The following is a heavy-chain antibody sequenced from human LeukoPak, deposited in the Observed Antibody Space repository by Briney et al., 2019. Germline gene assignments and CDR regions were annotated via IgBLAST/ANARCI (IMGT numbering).Heavy chain of an antibody. CDR2: IWYDGSNK. Sequence: GGSLRLSCAASGFTFSSYGMHWVRQAPGKGLEWVAVIWYDGSNKYYADSVKGRFTISRDNSKNTLYLQMNSLRAEDTAVYYCAKNPTYYYGSSGYYIDYWGQGTLVTVSS. CDR3: AKNPTYYYGSSGYYIDY. J-gene: IGHJ4*02. CDR1: GFTFSSYG. V-gene: IGHV3-33*06. D-gene: IGHD3-22*01.